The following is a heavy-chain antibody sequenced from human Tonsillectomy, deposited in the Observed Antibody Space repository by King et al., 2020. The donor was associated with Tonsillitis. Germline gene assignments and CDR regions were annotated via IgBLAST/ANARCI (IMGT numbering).Heavy chain of an antibody. D-gene: IGHD4-17*01. CDR1: GFIFSSHA. Sequence: VQLVESGGGLVQPGGSLRLSCAASGFIFSSHAMTWVRQAPGKGLEWVSTFSGGTGSTSYADSVKGRFTISRDDSKKTLYLQMNSLRAEDTAVYYCAKDWGADCDDYVSHFDSWGQGTPVTVSS. CDR2: FSGGTGST. V-gene: IGHV3-23*04. CDR3: AKDWGADCDDYVSHFDS. J-gene: IGHJ4*02.